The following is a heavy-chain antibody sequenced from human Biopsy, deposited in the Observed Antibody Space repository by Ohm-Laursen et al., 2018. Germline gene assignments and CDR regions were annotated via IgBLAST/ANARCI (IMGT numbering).Heavy chain of an antibody. CDR3: ARAFCGAYYSYAFDL. CDR2: ISPYNDKT. J-gene: IGHJ3*01. CDR1: GYTFTSYD. V-gene: IGHV1-18*01. Sequence: GSSVKVSCKASGYTFTSYDISWVRQAPGQGIEWMGWISPYNDKTSYPPKLQDRVTMTADTSTNTAHMELRSLRSDETAIYYCARAFCGAYYSYAFDLWGQGTLVTVSS. D-gene: IGHD2-21*02.